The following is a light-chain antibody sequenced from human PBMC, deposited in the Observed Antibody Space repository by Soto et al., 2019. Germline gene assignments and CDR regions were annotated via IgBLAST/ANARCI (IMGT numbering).Light chain of an antibody. J-gene: IGKJ4*01. CDR3: QQYGSSLTLT. CDR1: QSVSSNS. CDR2: SAS. V-gene: IGKV3-20*01. Sequence: EIVLTQSPGTLSLSPGERATLSCRASQSVSSNSLAWYLQKPGQAPRLLIYSASSRATGIPDRFSGSGSGTDFTLTISRLEPEDFAVYYCQQYGSSLTLTFGGGTKVEI.